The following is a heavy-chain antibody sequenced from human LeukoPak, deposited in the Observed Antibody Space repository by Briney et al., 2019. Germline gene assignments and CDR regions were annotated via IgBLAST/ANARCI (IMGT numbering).Heavy chain of an antibody. D-gene: IGHD3-10*01. CDR1: GFTFSSYW. Sequence: GGSLRLSCAASGFTFSSYWMSWVRQAPGKGLEWVSVIYSGGSTYYADSVKGRFIISRDNSKNTLYLQMNSLRAEDTAVYYCVPRSRGMDVWGQGTTVIVSS. CDR2: IYSGGST. V-gene: IGHV3-53*01. J-gene: IGHJ6*02. CDR3: VPRSRGMDV.